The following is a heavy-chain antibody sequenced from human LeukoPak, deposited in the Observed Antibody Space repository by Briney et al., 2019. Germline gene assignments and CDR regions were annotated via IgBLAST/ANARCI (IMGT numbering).Heavy chain of an antibody. V-gene: IGHV3-23*01. D-gene: IGHD3-22*01. Sequence: GGSLRLPCAVSGFIFSSSAMSWVRQAPGKGLEWVSAISGGGDDTSYADSARGRFTVSRDNSKNTPYLQMNSLRAEDTAVYYCAKDSRESSGHFPYYYYYHYGLDVWGQGTTVTVSS. CDR3: AKDSRESSGHFPYYYYYHYGLDV. CDR2: ISGGGDDT. J-gene: IGHJ6*02. CDR1: GFIFSSSA.